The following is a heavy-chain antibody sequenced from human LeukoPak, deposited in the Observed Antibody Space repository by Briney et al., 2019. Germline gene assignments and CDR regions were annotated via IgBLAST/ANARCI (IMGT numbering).Heavy chain of an antibody. J-gene: IGHJ5*02. V-gene: IGHV3-53*01. CDR1: GFTVSSNY. CDR2: IYSGGTI. CDR3: AREHDSGGYYYGWFDP. Sequence: PGGSLRLSCAASGFTVSSNYMAWVRQAPGKGLEWVSVIYSGGTIYYADSVKGRFTISRDNSKNTLYLQMNSLRAEDTAVYYCAREHDSGGYYYGWFDPWGQGTLVTVSS. D-gene: IGHD3-22*01.